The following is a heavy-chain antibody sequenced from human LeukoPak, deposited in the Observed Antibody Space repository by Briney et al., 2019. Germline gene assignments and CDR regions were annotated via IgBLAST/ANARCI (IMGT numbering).Heavy chain of an antibody. V-gene: IGHV5-10-1*01. J-gene: IGHJ5*02. Sequence: TGESLKISCKGSGYSFTSYWISWVRQMPGKGLEWMGRIDPSDSYTNYSPSFQGHVTISADKSISTAYPQWSSLKASDTAMYYCAMFSAGMVATDTWGQGTLVTVSS. CDR3: AMFSAGMVATDT. D-gene: IGHD1-26*01. CDR1: GYSFTSYW. CDR2: IDPSDSYT.